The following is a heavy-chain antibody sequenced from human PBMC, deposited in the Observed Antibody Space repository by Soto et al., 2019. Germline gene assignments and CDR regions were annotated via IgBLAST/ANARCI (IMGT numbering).Heavy chain of an antibody. CDR3: ARDPPHGGTSSWDADS. CDR2: ISSSGTFK. V-gene: IGHV3-21*01. D-gene: IGHD2-15*01. Sequence: GGSLRLSCEASGFIFTTDSMNWVRQVPGKGLQWLSSISSSGTFKSYGDSVKGRFTISRDNAKNSLFLQMNNLSGEDTGLYYCARDPPHGGTSSWDADSWGPGTLVTVSS. CDR1: GFIFTTDS. J-gene: IGHJ4*02.